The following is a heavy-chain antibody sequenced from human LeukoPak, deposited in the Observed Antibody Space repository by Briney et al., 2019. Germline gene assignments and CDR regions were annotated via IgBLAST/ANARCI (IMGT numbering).Heavy chain of an antibody. J-gene: IGHJ5*02. CDR2: IYYSGST. V-gene: IGHV4-39*01. Sequence: PSETQSLNCTVSGGSISSSDYYWGWIRQPPGKGLEWVGSIYYSGSTYFNASLKSRVTISVDTSENQFSLKLSSVTAADTAVYYCARQNARPPSYSSGWYWFDPCDQGTLVTVSS. D-gene: IGHD6-19*01. CDR3: ARQNARPPSYSSGWYWFDP. CDR1: GGSISSSDYY.